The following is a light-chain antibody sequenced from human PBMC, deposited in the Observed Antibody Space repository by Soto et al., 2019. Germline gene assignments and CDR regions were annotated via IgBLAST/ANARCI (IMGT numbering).Light chain of an antibody. Sequence: EIVLTQSPGTLSLSPGERATLSCRASQSVSSSYLVWYQQKPGQAPRLLIYGASSRATGIPDRFSGSGSGTDFTLTISRLEPEDFAVYYCHQYGSSSWTFGQGTKVEIK. CDR1: QSVSSSY. V-gene: IGKV3-20*01. CDR2: GAS. CDR3: HQYGSSSWT. J-gene: IGKJ1*01.